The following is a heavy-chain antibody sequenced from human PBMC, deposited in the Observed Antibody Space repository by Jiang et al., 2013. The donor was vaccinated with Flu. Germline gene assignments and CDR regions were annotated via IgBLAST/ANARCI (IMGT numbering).Heavy chain of an antibody. CDR2: ISYDGSNK. J-gene: IGHJ4*02. V-gene: IGHV3-30-3*01. Sequence: VQLVESGGGVVQPGRSLRLSCAASGFTFSSYAMHWVRQAPGKGLEWVAVISYDGSNKYYADSVKGRFTISRDNSKNTLYLQMNSLRAEDTAVYYCARDKNPYSGSHLIGYWGQGTLVTVSS. CDR1: GFTFSSYA. D-gene: IGHD1-26*01. CDR3: ARDKNPYSGSHLIGY.